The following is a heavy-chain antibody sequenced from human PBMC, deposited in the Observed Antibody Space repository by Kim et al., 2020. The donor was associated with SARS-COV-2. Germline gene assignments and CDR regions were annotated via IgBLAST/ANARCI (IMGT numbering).Heavy chain of an antibody. CDR2: ITPFNGDT. Sequence: SVKVSCKVSGYTFTHRFLHWVRQAPGQELEWMGWITPFNGDTNYAQKFRGRFTITADTSMSSSYMELSGLTSEDTAIYYCSRSNSGYEPLDFGAQGTQV. J-gene: IGHJ1*01. CDR1: GYTFTHRF. D-gene: IGHD5-12*01. CDR3: SRSNSGYEPLDF. V-gene: IGHV1-45*01.